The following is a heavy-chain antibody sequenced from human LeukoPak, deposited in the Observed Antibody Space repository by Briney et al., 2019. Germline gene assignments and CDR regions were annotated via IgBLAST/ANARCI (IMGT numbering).Heavy chain of an antibody. D-gene: IGHD3-3*01. CDR3: AREDYDFWSGYFN. Sequence: ASVKVSCKASGYTFTSYAMHWVRQAPGQRLEWMGWINAGNGNAKYSQKFQGRVTITRDTSASTAYMELSSLRSEDTAVYYCAREDYDFWSGYFNWGQGTLVTVSS. CDR1: GYTFTSYA. CDR2: INAGNGNA. V-gene: IGHV1-3*01. J-gene: IGHJ4*02.